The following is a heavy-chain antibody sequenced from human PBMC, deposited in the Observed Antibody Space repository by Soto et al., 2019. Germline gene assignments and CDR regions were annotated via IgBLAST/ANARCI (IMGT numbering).Heavy chain of an antibody. CDR2: INHSGST. Sequence: SETLSLTCAVYGGSFSGYYWSWIRQPPGKGLEWIGEINHSGSTNYNPSLKSRVTISVDTSKNQFSLKLSSVTAADTAVYYCARGTGYSNSSLRRSDKRNLWIPEARWFDPWGQGTLVTVS. D-gene: IGHD6-6*01. J-gene: IGHJ5*02. CDR1: GGSFSGYY. V-gene: IGHV4-34*01. CDR3: ARGTGYSNSSLRRSDKRNLWIPEARWFDP.